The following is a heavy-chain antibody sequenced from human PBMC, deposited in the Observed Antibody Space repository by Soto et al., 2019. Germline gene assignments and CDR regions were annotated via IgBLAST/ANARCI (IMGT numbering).Heavy chain of an antibody. V-gene: IGHV4-59*01. Sequence: SETLSLTCTVSRGSISSYYWNWIRQPPGKGLEWIGYIYYSGTTYYNPSLKSRVTISVDTSKNQFSLKLSSVTAADTAVYYCARDRSFNRFDPWGQGTLVTVSS. J-gene: IGHJ5*02. CDR2: IYYSGTT. CDR3: ARDRSFNRFDP. CDR1: RGSISSYY.